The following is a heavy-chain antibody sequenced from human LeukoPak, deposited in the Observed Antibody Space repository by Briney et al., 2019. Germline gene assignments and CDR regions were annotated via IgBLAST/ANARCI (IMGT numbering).Heavy chain of an antibody. CDR3: ARAPPYYYGSGSYPDY. J-gene: IGHJ4*02. CDR1: GFTFSSYE. CDR2: ISSSGSNI. V-gene: IGHV3-48*03. Sequence: PGGSLRLSCAASGFTFSSYEMNWVRQAPGKGLEWVSYISSSGSNIYYADSVKGRFTISRDNAKNSLYLQMNSLRAEDTAVYYCARAPPYYYGSGSYPDYWGQGTLVTVSS. D-gene: IGHD3-10*01.